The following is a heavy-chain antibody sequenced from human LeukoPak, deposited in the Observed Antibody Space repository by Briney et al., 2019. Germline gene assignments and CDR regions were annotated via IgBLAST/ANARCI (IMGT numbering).Heavy chain of an antibody. D-gene: IGHD3-10*01. Sequence: SETLSLTCTVSGGSITSYYWSWIRQPPGKGLEWIGYIYYSGSTNYNPSLESRVTISVDTSKNQFSLKLNSVTAADTAVYYCARTARFLGEFDSWGQGTLVTVSS. CDR1: GGSITSYY. J-gene: IGHJ4*02. V-gene: IGHV4-59*01. CDR3: ARTARFLGEFDS. CDR2: IYYSGST.